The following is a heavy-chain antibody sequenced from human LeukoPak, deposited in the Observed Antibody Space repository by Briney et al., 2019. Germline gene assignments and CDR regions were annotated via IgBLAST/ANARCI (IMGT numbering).Heavy chain of an antibody. D-gene: IGHD6-19*01. J-gene: IGHJ4*02. CDR3: ARGRYSSGWYWGY. CDR2: IYYSGST. CDR1: GGSISSGDYY. Sequence: SETLSLTCTVSGGSISSGDYYWSWIRQPPGKGLERIGYIYYSGSTYYNPSLKSRVTISVDTSKNQFSLKLSSVTAADTAVYYCARGRYSSGWYWGYWGQGTLVTVSS. V-gene: IGHV4-30-4*01.